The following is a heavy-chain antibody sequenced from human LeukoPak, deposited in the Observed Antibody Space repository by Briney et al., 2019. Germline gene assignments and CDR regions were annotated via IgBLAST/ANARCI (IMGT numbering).Heavy chain of an antibody. V-gene: IGHV4-59*01. Sequence: PSETLSLTCTVPGGSISRYYWSWIRQSPGKGLEWVGYIYYSGYTNYTTSLKSRATISVDTSKTQFSLIFRSVTAAHTAGYYCAKDRAVGSGWSFYLDFWGQGLRVTVS. D-gene: IGHD6-19*01. CDR3: AKDRAVGSGWSFYLDF. CDR1: GGSISRYY. J-gene: IGHJ4*02. CDR2: IYYSGYT.